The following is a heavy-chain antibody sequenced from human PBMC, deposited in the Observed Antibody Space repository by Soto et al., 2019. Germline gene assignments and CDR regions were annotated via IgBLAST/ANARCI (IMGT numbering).Heavy chain of an antibody. CDR2: ISNSGNA. V-gene: IGHV4-31*03. Sequence: SETLSLTCTVSGDSISSGGYCWSWIRQHPGKGLEWIGYISNSGNAYYNPSLKSRVTISVDTSKNQFSLKLTSVTAADAALYYCARDFFDSSDYTTNWFDPWGQGTLVTVSS. D-gene: IGHD3-22*01. J-gene: IGHJ5*02. CDR3: ARDFFDSSDYTTNWFDP. CDR1: GDSISSGGYC.